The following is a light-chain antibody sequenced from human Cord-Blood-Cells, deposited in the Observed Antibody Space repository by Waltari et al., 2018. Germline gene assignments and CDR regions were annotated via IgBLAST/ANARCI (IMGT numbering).Light chain of an antibody. CDR3: AAWDDSLSGWV. CDR1: SSNIGRNH. V-gene: IGLV1-47*01. Sequence: QSVLTQPPSASGTPGQRVTNSCSGSSSNIGRNHVYWYQQLPGTATKLLIFRNNQRPSGVADRFSGSKSGTSASLAISGRRSEDEADYYCAAWDDSLSGWVFGGGTKLTVL. J-gene: IGLJ3*02. CDR2: RNN.